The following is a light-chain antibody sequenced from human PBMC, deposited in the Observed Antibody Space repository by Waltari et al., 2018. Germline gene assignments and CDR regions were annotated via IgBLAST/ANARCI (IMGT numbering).Light chain of an antibody. J-gene: IGLJ3*02. CDR1: SSTIVRNY. CDR3: VAWDDSLSATV. Sequence: QSVLTQPPSASGTPGPRVTISCSGSSSTIVRNYVYWYQHLPGTAPKLLIYRNDQRPSGVPDRFSGSKSGTSASLAISELRSEDEADYYCVAWDDSLSATVFGGGTKLTVL. CDR2: RND. V-gene: IGLV1-47*01.